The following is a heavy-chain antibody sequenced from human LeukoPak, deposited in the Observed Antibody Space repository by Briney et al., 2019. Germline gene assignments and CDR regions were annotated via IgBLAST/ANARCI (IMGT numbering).Heavy chain of an antibody. J-gene: IGHJ4*02. Sequence: GASVKVSCKASGYTFTSYYMHWVRQAPGQGLEWMGIINPSGGSTSYAQKFQGRVTMTRDTSTSTVYMELSSLRSEDTAVYYRARDRYCSSTSCTNNFDYWGQGTLVTASS. CDR2: INPSGGST. CDR1: GYTFTSYY. D-gene: IGHD2-2*01. V-gene: IGHV1-46*01. CDR3: ARDRYCSSTSCTNNFDY.